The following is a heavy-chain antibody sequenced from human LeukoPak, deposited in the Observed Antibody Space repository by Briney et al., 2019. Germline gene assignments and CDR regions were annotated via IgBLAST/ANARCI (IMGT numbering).Heavy chain of an antibody. CDR2: ISYSGTT. Sequence: PSETLSLTCTVSSGSVSSGSYYWSWIRQPPGKGLEWIGYISYSGTTNYNPSLKSRITMSLDTSKNQFSLKLTSMTAADTAVYSCAGGDDSSGYLHLFDYWGQGTLVTVSS. D-gene: IGHD3-22*01. CDR1: SGSVSSGSYY. CDR3: AGGDDSSGYLHLFDY. V-gene: IGHV4-61*01. J-gene: IGHJ4*02.